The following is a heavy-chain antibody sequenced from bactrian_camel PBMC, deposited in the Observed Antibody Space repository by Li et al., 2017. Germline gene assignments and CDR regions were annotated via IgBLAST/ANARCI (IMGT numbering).Heavy chain of an antibody. CDR2: IDSDGDT. Sequence: HVQLVESGGGSVQAGGSLTLSCTASESTYRSICMAWFRQAPGKEREGIAVIDSDGDTAYAESMKDRFTISVDNAKNTQYLQMNSLTPEDTAMYYCAARGWVGQCYMLEPGPFVYCGLGTQVTVS. CDR1: ESTYRSIC. CDR3: AARGWVGQCYMLEPGPFVY. D-gene: IGHD1*01. V-gene: IGHV3S26*01. J-gene: IGHJ4*01.